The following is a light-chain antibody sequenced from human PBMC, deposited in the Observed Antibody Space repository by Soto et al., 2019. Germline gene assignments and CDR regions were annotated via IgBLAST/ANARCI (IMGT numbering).Light chain of an antibody. CDR3: QQYGSSTIT. J-gene: IGKJ5*01. CDR1: QSLSSSY. V-gene: IGKV3D-20*01. Sequence: EIVLTQSPATLSLSPGERATLSCGASQSLSSSYLAWYQQKPGLAPRLLIHDASSRATGIPDRFSGSGSGTDFTLTISRLEPEDFAVYYCQQYGSSTITFGHGTRLEIK. CDR2: DAS.